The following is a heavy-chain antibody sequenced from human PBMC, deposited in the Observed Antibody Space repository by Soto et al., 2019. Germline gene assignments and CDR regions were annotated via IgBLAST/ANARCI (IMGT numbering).Heavy chain of an antibody. CDR2: ISGSGGST. Sequence: EVQLLESGGGLVQPGGSLRLSCAASGFTFSSYAMSWVRQAPGKGLEWVSAISGSGGSTYYADSVKGRFTISRDNSKNPLHLQMNSLGAEETAVYDCAKDYTIFGVVAHDYWGQGTLVTVSS. CDR3: AKDYTIFGVVAHDY. CDR1: GFTFSSYA. J-gene: IGHJ4*02. V-gene: IGHV3-23*01. D-gene: IGHD3-3*01.